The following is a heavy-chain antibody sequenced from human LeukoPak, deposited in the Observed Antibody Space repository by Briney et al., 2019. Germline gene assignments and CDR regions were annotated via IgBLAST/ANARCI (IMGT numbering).Heavy chain of an antibody. J-gene: IGHJ4*02. CDR2: ISSNSNYI. D-gene: IGHD6-13*01. V-gene: IGHV3-21*01. CDR1: GFTFSSYS. CDR3: ARSLTPAAGNLGY. Sequence: GGSLRLSCAASGFTFSSYSMNWVRQAPGKGLEWVSSISSNSNYINYADSVEGRFTISRDNAKNSLYLQMNSLRAEDTAVYYCARSLTPAAGNLGYWGQGTLVTVSS.